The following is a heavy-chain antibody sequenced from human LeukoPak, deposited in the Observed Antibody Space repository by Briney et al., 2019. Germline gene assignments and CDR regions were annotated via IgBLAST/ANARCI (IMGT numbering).Heavy chain of an antibody. J-gene: IGHJ4*02. CDR3: ARDNDSRDPPHFDS. CDR2: ISGSGGRT. D-gene: IGHD3-16*01. V-gene: IGHV3-23*01. CDR1: GFTFSSYE. Sequence: GGSLRLSCAASGFTFSSYEMNWVRQAPGKGLEWVSSISGSGGRTHYADSVRGRFTISRDNSKNTLYLQMDSLRAEDTAVYYCARDNDSRDPPHFDSWGQGTLVTVSS.